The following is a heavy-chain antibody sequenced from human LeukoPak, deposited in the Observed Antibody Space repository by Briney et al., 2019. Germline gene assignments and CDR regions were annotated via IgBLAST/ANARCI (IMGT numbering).Heavy chain of an antibody. CDR3: ARRGDYYDTSGYSTYFDY. CDR1: GGSISSSSYY. J-gene: IGHJ4*02. D-gene: IGHD3-22*01. V-gene: IGHV4-39*07. CDR2: IYYSGST. Sequence: PSETLSLTCTVSGGSISSSSYYWGWIRQPPGKGLEWIGSIYYSGSTYYNPSPKSRVTISVDTSKNQFSLKLSSVTAADTAVYYCARRGDYYDTSGYSTYFDYWGQGALVTVSS.